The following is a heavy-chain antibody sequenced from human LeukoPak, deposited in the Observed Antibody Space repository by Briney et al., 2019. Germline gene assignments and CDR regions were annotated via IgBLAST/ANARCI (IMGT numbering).Heavy chain of an antibody. CDR2: ISSSGSTI. Sequence: QPGGSLRLSCAASGFTFSSYEMNWVRQAPGKGLEWVSYISSSGSTIYYADSVKGRFTISRDNAKNSLYLQMNSLRAEDTAVYYCAREGHDILTGPNYYYYYGMDVWGQGTTATVSS. CDR1: GFTFSSYE. J-gene: IGHJ6*02. CDR3: AREGHDILTGPNYYYYYGMDV. V-gene: IGHV3-48*03. D-gene: IGHD3-9*01.